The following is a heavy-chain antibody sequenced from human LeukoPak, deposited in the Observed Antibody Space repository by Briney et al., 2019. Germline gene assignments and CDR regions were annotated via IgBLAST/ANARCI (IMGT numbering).Heavy chain of an antibody. D-gene: IGHD1-14*01. Sequence: GASVKVSCKASGYTFTSYDINCVRQATGQGLEWMGWMNPNSGKTGYAQKFQGRVTMTRNTSISTAYMELSSLRSEDTAVYYCARGRNSFGQLDYWGQGTLVTVSS. CDR2: MNPNSGKT. V-gene: IGHV1-8*01. CDR1: GYTFTSYD. CDR3: ARGRNSFGQLDY. J-gene: IGHJ4*02.